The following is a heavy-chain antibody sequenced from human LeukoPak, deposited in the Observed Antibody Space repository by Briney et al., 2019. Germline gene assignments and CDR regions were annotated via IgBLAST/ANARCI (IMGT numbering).Heavy chain of an antibody. CDR3: ARRVPQGYFDL. V-gene: IGHV3-53*01. CDR1: GFTVSSNY. Sequence: GGSLRLSCAASGFTVSSNYMSWVRQAPGKGLEWVSVIYSGGSIYYADSVKGRFTISRDNSKNTLYLQMNSLRAEDTAVYYCARRVPQGYFDLWGRGTLVTVSS. J-gene: IGHJ2*01. CDR2: IYSGGSI.